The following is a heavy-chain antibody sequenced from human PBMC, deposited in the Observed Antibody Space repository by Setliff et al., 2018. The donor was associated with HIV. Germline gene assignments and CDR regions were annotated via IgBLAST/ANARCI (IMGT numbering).Heavy chain of an antibody. Sequence: PGGSLRLSCAASGFTFRSCGMHWVRQAPGKGLEWVAVIWYDGSNKYYADSVKGRFTISRDNSKNTLFLQMNSLRPEDTAVYYCARDRGTPDKCFDPWGQGTLVTVSS. CDR2: IWYDGSNK. CDR3: ARDRGTPDKCFDP. J-gene: IGHJ5*02. D-gene: IGHD3-16*01. CDR1: GFTFRSCG. V-gene: IGHV3-33*01.